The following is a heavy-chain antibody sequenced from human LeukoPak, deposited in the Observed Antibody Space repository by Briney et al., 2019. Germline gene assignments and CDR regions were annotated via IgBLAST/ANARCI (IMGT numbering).Heavy chain of an antibody. CDR3: AGSIAVAGTGFDY. CDR1: GYTLTELS. V-gene: IGHV1-2*02. Sequence: ASVKVSCKVSGYTLTELSMHWVRQAPGQGLEWMGWINPNSGGTNYAQKFQGRVTMTRDTSISTAYMELSRLRSDDTAVYYCAGSIAVAGTGFDYWGQGTLVTVSS. D-gene: IGHD6-19*01. CDR2: INPNSGGT. J-gene: IGHJ4*02.